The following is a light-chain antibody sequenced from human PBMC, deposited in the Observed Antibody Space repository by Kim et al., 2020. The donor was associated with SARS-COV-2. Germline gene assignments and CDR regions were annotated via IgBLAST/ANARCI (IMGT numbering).Light chain of an antibody. CDR3: NSWDSSGSWV. CDR2: GKN. CDR1: SLRSYY. J-gene: IGLJ3*02. Sequence: SSELTQDPAVSVALGQTVRITCQGDSLRSYYASWYQQKPGQAPVRVIYGKNNRPSGIPDRFSGSSSGNTASLTITGAQAEDEADYYCNSWDSSGSWVFGGGTQLTVL. V-gene: IGLV3-19*02.